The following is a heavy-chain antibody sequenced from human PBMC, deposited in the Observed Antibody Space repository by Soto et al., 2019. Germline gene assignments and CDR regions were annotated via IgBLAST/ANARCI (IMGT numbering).Heavy chain of an antibody. Sequence: ASVKVSCKASGYTFTSYGISWVRQAPGQGLEWMGIINPSGGSTSYAQKFQGRVTMTRDTSTSTVYMELSSLRSEDTAVYYCARDYAVFRSGYGMDVWGQGTTVTVSS. CDR1: GYTFTSYG. V-gene: IGHV1-46*01. CDR2: INPSGGST. J-gene: IGHJ6*02. D-gene: IGHD3-3*01. CDR3: ARDYAVFRSGYGMDV.